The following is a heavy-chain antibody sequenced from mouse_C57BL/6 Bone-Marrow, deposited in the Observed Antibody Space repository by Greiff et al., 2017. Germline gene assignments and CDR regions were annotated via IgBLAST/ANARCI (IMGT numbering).Heavy chain of an antibody. V-gene: IGHV5-9-1*02. CDR1: GFTFSSYA. CDR2: ISSGGDYI. D-gene: IGHD2-1*01. J-gene: IGHJ4*01. Sequence: EVQVVESGEGLVKPGGSLKLSCAASGFTFSSYAMSWVRQTPEKRLEWVAYISSGGDYIYYADTVKGRFTISRDNARNTLYLQMSSLKSEDTAMYYCTRVYYGNYDYYAMDYWGQGTSVTVSS. CDR3: TRVYYGNYDYYAMDY.